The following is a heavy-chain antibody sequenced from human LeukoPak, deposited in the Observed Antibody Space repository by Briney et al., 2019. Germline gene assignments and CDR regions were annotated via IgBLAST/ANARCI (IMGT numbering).Heavy chain of an antibody. V-gene: IGHV3-23*01. CDR2: IS. D-gene: IGHD1-7*01. J-gene: IGHJ4*02. Sequence: GSLRLSCTASGFTFSSYSMSWVRQAPGKGLEWVSDISGRFSISRDNPKNTLYLQMNSLRAEDTAVYYCAKAAGSELTDYFDYWGQGTLVTVSS. CDR1: GFTFSSYS. CDR3: AKAAGSELTDYFDY.